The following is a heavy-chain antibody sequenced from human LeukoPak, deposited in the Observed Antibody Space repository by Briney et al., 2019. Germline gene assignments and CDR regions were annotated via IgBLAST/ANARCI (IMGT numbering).Heavy chain of an antibody. CDR2: ISTTSGNI. CDR1: GFTFSSYS. J-gene: IGHJ4*02. CDR3: ARRAPSHDFDD. V-gene: IGHV3-21*01. Sequence: AGGSLRLSCAASGFTFSSYSMNWVRQAPGKGLEWVAAISTTSGNIYYADSVKGRFTISRDNAKNSLYLQMNSLRVEDTALYYYARRAPSHDFDDWGQGTLVTVSS.